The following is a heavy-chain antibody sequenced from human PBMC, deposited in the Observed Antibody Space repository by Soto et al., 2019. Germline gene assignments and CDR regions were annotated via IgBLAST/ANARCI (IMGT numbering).Heavy chain of an antibody. CDR1: GGSISSGGYS. Sequence: QLQLQESGSGLVKPSQTLSLTCAVSGGSISSGGYSWSWIRQPPGKGLEWIGYIYHSGSNYYSPSLRRRVPISVDRSKNQFSLKLPPVIAADTAVYYCARVPGPWGQGTLVTVSS. CDR3: ARVPGP. CDR2: IYHSGSN. V-gene: IGHV4-30-2*01. D-gene: IGHD3-10*01. J-gene: IGHJ4*02.